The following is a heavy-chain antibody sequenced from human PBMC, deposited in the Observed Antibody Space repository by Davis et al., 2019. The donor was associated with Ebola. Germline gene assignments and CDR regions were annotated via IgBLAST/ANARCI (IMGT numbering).Heavy chain of an antibody. V-gene: IGHV4-39*01. CDR2: IYYSGIT. J-gene: IGHJ5*02. D-gene: IGHD3-3*01. Sequence: AGSLTLSCTVSGGSIISSSSYRGWIRQPPRKGLEWIGSIYYSGITYYNPSLKSRVTISVDTSKNQFSLKLRSVTAADTAVYYCARQGWSGYSLRHWLDPWGRGTLVTVSS. CDR1: GGSIISSSSY. CDR3: ARQGWSGYSLRHWLDP.